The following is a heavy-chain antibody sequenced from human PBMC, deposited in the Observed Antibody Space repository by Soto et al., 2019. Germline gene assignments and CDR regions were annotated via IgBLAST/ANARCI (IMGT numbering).Heavy chain of an antibody. CDR2: IFYSGST. V-gene: IGHV4-59*01. CDR3: ARRRNAMTGDFDY. Sequence: PXETLSLTCTVAGGFISSYYWSWIRQPPGKGLEWIGNIFYSGSTNYNPSLKSRVTISVDTSNNRFSLKLNSVTTADTAVYYCARRRNAMTGDFDYWGQGTLVTVSS. CDR1: GGFISSYY. J-gene: IGHJ4*02.